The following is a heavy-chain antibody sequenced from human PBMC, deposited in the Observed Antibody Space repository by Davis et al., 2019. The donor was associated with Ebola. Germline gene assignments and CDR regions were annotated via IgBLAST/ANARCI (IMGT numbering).Heavy chain of an antibody. CDR1: GGTFSSYA. J-gene: IGHJ6*02. Sequence: SVKVSCKASGGTFSSYAISWVRQAPGQGLEWMGGIIPIFGTANYAQKFQGRVTITADESTRTVYMELSSLRSEDTAVYYCAWGILTGYLHLSHYGMDVWGQGTTVTVSS. CDR2: IIPIFGTA. D-gene: IGHD3-9*01. V-gene: IGHV1-69*13. CDR3: AWGILTGYLHLSHYGMDV.